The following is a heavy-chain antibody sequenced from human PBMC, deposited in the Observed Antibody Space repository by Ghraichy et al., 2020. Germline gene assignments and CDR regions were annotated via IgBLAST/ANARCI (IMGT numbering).Heavy chain of an antibody. CDR2: IDYSGNT. CDR3: ARLEGYYYDSSGYSYY. D-gene: IGHD3-22*01. Sequence: TLSLTCTVSGGSISSSSYYWGWIRQPPGKGLEWIGSIDYSGNTYYNPSLKSRVTISIDTSKNQFSLKLSYVTAADTAVYYCARLEGYYYDSSGYSYYWGHGTLVTVSS. CDR1: GGSISSSSYY. V-gene: IGHV4-39*01. J-gene: IGHJ4*01.